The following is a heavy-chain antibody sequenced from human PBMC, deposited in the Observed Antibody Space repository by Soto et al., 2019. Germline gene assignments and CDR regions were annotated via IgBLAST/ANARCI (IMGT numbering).Heavy chain of an antibody. CDR2: INPYGSTT. Sequence: EVQLVESGGGLVQPGGSLRLSCAASGFTFSSYWMHWVRQAPGKGLVWVSRINPYGSTTNYADSVKGQFTISRDNAKNTLYLQMNSLRAEDTAVYYCARGAGSAYYVYSWGQGTLVTVSS. CDR3: ARGAGSAYYVYS. V-gene: IGHV3-74*01. J-gene: IGHJ4*02. D-gene: IGHD3-22*01. CDR1: GFTFSSYW.